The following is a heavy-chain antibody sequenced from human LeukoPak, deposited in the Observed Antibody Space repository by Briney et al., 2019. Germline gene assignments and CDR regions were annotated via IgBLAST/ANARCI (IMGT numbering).Heavy chain of an antibody. V-gene: IGHV7-4-1*02. CDR3: ARAVLGSGSYYDDAFDI. Sequence: ASVKVSCKASGYTFTSYTMNWVRQAPGQGLEWMGWINTNTGNPTYAQGFTGRFVFSLDTSVSTAYLQITSLKAEDTAVYYCARAVLGSGSYYDDAFDIWGQGTMVTVSS. J-gene: IGHJ3*02. CDR2: INTNTGNP. D-gene: IGHD3-10*01. CDR1: GYTFTSYT.